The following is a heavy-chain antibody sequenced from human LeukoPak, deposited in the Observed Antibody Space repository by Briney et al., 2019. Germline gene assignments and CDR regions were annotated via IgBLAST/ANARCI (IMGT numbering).Heavy chain of an antibody. Sequence: GGSLRLSCAASGFTFSSYAMNWVRQALGKGLEWVTVSAYDGSNKYYADSVKGRFTISRDNSKNTLYLQMNGLRTEDTAVYYCARAPGGSSWYYFDYWGQGTLVTVSS. D-gene: IGHD6-13*01. V-gene: IGHV3-30-3*01. CDR2: SAYDGSNK. CDR3: ARAPGGSSWYYFDY. CDR1: GFTFSSYA. J-gene: IGHJ4*02.